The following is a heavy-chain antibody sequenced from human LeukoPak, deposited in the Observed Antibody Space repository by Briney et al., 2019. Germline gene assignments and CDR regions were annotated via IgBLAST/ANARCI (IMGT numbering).Heavy chain of an antibody. CDR3: ARGARRITIFGVPIGDWFDP. D-gene: IGHD3-3*01. CDR2: ISAYNGNT. J-gene: IGHJ5*02. CDR1: GYTFTSYG. V-gene: IGHV1-18*01. Sequence: ASVKVSCKASGYTFTSYGISWVRQAPGQGLEWMGWISAYNGNTNYAQKLQGRVTMTTYTSTSTAYMELRSLRSDDTAVYYCARGARRITIFGVPIGDWFDPWGQGTLVTVSS.